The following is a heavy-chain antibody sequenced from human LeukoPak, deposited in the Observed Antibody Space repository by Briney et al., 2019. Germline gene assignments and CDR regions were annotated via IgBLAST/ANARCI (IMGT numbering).Heavy chain of an antibody. D-gene: IGHD3-16*01. J-gene: IGHJ4*02. CDR1: GYTFTGYY. V-gene: IGHV1-2*02. CDR2: VNPNSGGT. Sequence: ASVKVSGKASGYTFTGYYMHWVRQAPGQGLEWMGWVNPNSGGTNYAQKFQGRVTMTRDTSISTAYMELSRLRSDDTAVYYCARGPPRGGSSFDYWGQGTLVTVSS. CDR3: ARGPPRGGSSFDY.